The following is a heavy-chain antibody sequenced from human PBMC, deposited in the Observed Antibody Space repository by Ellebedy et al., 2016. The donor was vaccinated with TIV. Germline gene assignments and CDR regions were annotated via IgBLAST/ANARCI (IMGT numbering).Heavy chain of an antibody. Sequence: GESLKISCAASGFTFSSYAMRWVRQAPGKGLEWVSSISSSSSYIYYADSVKGRFTISRDNAKNSLYLQMNSLRAEDTAVYYCARDHGSGPFDYWGQGTLVTVSS. CDR2: ISSSSSYI. CDR1: GFTFSSYA. D-gene: IGHD6-19*01. J-gene: IGHJ4*02. CDR3: ARDHGSGPFDY. V-gene: IGHV3-21*01.